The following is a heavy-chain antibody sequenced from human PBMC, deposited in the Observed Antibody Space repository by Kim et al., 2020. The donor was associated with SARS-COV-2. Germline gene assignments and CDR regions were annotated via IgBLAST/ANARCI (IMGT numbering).Heavy chain of an antibody. CDR1: GFTFSDYY. J-gene: IGHJ4*02. D-gene: IGHD3-10*01. CDR2: ISSSSSYT. CDR3: ARVNGVGMGFGEFYFDY. V-gene: IGHV3-11*05. Sequence: GGSLRLSCAASGFTFSDYYMSWIRQAPGKGLEWVSYISSSSSYTNYADSVKGRFTISRDNAKNSLYLQMNSLRAEDTAVYYCARVNGVGMGFGEFYFDYWGQGTLVTVSS.